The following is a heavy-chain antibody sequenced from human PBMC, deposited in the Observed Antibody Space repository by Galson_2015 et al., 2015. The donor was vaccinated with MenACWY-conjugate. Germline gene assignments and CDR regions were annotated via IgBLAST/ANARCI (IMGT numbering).Heavy chain of an antibody. CDR2: IKPDGSEN. D-gene: IGHD3-10*01. CDR3: ARVFFVRGVTMYYFDC. J-gene: IGHJ4*02. V-gene: IGHV3-7*03. Sequence: SLRLSCAASGFTFSGSWMSWVRQAPGKGLEWVANIKPDGSENYHVDSVKGRFTISRDNAKNSLYLQMNSLRAEDAAVYYCARVFFVRGVTMYYFDCWGQGTLVTVSS. CDR1: GFTFSGSW.